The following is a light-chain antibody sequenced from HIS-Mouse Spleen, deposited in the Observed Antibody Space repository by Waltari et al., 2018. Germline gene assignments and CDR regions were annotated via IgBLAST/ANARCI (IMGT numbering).Light chain of an antibody. CDR1: SSDVGSYNL. V-gene: IGLV2-23*01. CDR3: CSYAGSSTLV. Sequence: QSALTQPASVSGSPGQSITISCTGTSSDVGSYNLVSWYQQHPGKAPKLMNYEGSKPASGVSNRFAGSTSGNTASLTIAGLQAEDEADYYCCSYAGSSTLVFGGGTKLTVL. CDR2: EGS. J-gene: IGLJ3*02.